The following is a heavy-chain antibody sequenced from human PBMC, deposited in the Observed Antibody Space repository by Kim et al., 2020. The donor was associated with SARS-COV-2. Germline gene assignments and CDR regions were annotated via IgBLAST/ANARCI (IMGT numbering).Heavy chain of an antibody. CDR1: GYTFTSYG. V-gene: IGHV1-18*01. D-gene: IGHD3-16*02. CDR3: ARDGYYDYVWGSYPKHYYYGMDV. Sequence: ASVKVSCKASGYTFTSYGISWVRQAPGQGLEWMGWISAYNGNTNYAQKLQGRVTMTTDTSTSTAYMELRSLRSDDTAVYYCARDGYYDYVWGSYPKHYYYGMDVWGQGTTVTVSS. J-gene: IGHJ6*02. CDR2: ISAYNGNT.